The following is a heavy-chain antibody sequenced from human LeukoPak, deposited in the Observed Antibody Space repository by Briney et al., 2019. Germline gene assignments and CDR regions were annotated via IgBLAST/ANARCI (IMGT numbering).Heavy chain of an antibody. Sequence: GGPLRLCCGACGFSFSCYAMKWVRQARGKGVEWVATIKEDASFISCVDSLKGRVTVSRNNARNSLYLQMNSLRAEATTVYYCVSQTSAKAFDYWGQGTLVTVSS. V-gene: IGHV3-7*05. CDR2: IKEDASFI. D-gene: IGHD2-2*01. CDR1: GFSFSCYA. CDR3: VSQTSAKAFDY. J-gene: IGHJ4*02.